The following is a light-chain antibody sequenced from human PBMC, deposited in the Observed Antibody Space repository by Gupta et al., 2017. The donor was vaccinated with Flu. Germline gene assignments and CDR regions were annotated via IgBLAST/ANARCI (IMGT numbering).Light chain of an antibody. Sequence: QSALTQPASVSGSPGQSITISCTGTSSDVGGYNFVSWYQHNPRIAPNLLIYDVSNRHSGVPDRFSGSKSGTTASVTSTGLQAEEEADYYCTSLSTSTNLFVFGTGTKLTVL. CDR2: DVS. CDR1: SSDVGGYNF. CDR3: TSLSTSTNLFV. J-gene: IGLJ1*01. V-gene: IGLV2-14*03.